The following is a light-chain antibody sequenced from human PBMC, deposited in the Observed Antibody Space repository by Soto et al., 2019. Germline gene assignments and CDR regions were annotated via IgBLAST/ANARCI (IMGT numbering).Light chain of an antibody. CDR1: SSNIGSNT. J-gene: IGLJ3*02. CDR3: GAWDGSLSSWV. CDR2: SNN. V-gene: IGLV1-44*01. Sequence: QSVLTQPPSASGTPGQRVTISCPGSSSNIGSNTVNWYQQLPGTAPKLLIYSNNQRPSGVTDRLSGSKSSTSASLAISGHQSEDEADYYCGAWDGSLSSWVFGGGTKLTVL.